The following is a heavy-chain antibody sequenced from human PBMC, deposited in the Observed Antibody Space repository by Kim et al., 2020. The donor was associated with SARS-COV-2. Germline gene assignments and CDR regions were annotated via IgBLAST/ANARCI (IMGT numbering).Heavy chain of an antibody. Sequence: SYAQKFQGSVTMTRDTSTSAVYMELSSLRSEDTAMYYCARLILTGYHVDYWGQGTLVTVSS. J-gene: IGHJ4*02. CDR3: ARLILTGYHVDY. D-gene: IGHD3-9*01. V-gene: IGHV1-46*01.